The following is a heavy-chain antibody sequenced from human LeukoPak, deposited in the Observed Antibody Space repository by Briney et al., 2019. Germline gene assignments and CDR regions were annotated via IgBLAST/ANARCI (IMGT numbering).Heavy chain of an antibody. CDR3: ARSSIEYGSGSYFDY. Sequence: PSETLSLTCTVSGGSISSYYWSWLRQPPGKGLEWIGYIYYSGSTNYNPSLKSRVTISVDTSKNQFSLKLSSVTAADTAVYYCARSSIEYGSGSYFDYWGQGTLVTVSS. J-gene: IGHJ4*02. CDR1: GGSISSYY. V-gene: IGHV4-59*01. CDR2: IYYSGST. D-gene: IGHD3-10*01.